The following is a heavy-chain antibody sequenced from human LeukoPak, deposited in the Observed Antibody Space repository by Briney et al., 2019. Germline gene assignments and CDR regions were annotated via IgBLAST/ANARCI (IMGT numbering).Heavy chain of an antibody. J-gene: IGHJ4*02. CDR3: ARTGDSHY. CDR2: IKQDGSEK. CDR1: GFTFSNYW. V-gene: IGHV3-7*03. D-gene: IGHD7-27*01. Sequence: PGGSLTLSCVASGFTFSNYWMSWARQAPEKGLEWVANIKQDGSEKYYVDSVKGRFTISRDNAKNSLYLQMISLRAEDTAVYYCARTGDSHYWGQGTLVTVSS.